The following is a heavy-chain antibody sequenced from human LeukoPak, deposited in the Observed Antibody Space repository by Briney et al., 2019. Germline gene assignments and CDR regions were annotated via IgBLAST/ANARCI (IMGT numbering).Heavy chain of an antibody. CDR2: ISANVAST. J-gene: IGHJ4*02. Sequence: PGGSLRLSCAASGFTFSSYAMSWVRQAPGKGLEWVSAISANVASTYNADSVKGRFTISRDNSRNTVYLQMNSLRAEDTAVYYCAKVVGSGSYFPDYWGQGTLVTVSS. CDR1: GFTFSSYA. V-gene: IGHV3-23*01. CDR3: AKVVGSGSYFPDY. D-gene: IGHD3-10*01.